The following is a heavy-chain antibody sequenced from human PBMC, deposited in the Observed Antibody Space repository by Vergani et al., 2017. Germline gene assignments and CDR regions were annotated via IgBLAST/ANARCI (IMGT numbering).Heavy chain of an antibody. Sequence: QVQLVQSGAEVKKPGSSVKVSCKASGGTFSSYTISWVRQAPGQGLEWMGRIIPILGIANYAQKFQGRVTITADKSTSTAYMELSSLRSDDTAVYYCARDHEAQVLWFGELLSPPYNWFDPWGQGTLVTVSS. D-gene: IGHD3-10*01. CDR1: GGTFSSYT. CDR3: ARDHEAQVLWFGELLSPPYNWFDP. CDR2: IIPILGIA. V-gene: IGHV1-69*08. J-gene: IGHJ5*02.